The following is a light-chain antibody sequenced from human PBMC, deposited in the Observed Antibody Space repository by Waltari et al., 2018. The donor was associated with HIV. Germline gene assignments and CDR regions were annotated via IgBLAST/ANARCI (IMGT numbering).Light chain of an antibody. Sequence: DIQLTQSPSSLSASVGGRVTITCRASHNISLYLNWYHQREGEAPKLLIYGALNLYPGVSTRFRGSASGTDFTLSITNVQPVDFASYFCQQSYLAPYTFGGGTKL. CDR3: QQSYLAPYT. CDR1: HNISLY. CDR2: GAL. J-gene: IGKJ4*02. V-gene: IGKV1-39*01.